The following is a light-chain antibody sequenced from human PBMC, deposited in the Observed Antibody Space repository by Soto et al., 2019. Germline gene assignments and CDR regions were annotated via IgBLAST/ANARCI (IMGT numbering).Light chain of an antibody. CDR1: QSISSW. V-gene: IGKV1-5*01. CDR3: QQYNSYPWT. J-gene: IGKJ1*01. CDR2: DAS. Sequence: DIHQTQSPSPLSACVVERVTIXCWASQSISSWLAWYQQKPGKAPKLLIYDASSLVSGVPSRFSGSGSGTEFTLTITSLQPDDFATYYCQQYNSYPWTCGQGTKVDI.